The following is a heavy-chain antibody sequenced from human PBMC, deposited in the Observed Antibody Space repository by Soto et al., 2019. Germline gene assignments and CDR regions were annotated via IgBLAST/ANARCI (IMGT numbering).Heavy chain of an antibody. CDR1: GYALTSFA. V-gene: IGHV1-3*01. CDR3: ARGDGNFPYFDY. CDR2: INAGNDNT. Sequence: QVQVVQSGAEVKKPGASVKVSCKASGYALTSFALHWVRQAPGQRLEWMGWINAGNDNTKISQKFQGRVTIIRDTSANTVYMELSSLRSEDTALYYCARGDGNFPYFDYWGQGTLVTFSS. J-gene: IGHJ4*02. D-gene: IGHD1-7*01.